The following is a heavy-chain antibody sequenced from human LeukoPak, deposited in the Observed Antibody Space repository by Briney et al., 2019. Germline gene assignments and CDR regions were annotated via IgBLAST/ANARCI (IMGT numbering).Heavy chain of an antibody. J-gene: IGHJ5*02. CDR2: IYPGDSDT. CDR1: GYSFISYW. CDR3: ARQSQNYGLTNWFDP. V-gene: IGHV5-51*01. D-gene: IGHD3-10*01. Sequence: GESLKISCKGSGYSFISYWIGWVRQMPGKGLEWMGIIYPGDSDTRYSPSFQGQVTISADKSISTAYLQWSSLKASDTAMYYCARQSQNYGLTNWFDPWGQGTLVTVSS.